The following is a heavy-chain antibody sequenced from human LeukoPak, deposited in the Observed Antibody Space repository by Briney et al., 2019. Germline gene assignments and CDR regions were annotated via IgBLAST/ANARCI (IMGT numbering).Heavy chain of an antibody. Sequence: SETLSPTWPVEAGSISNYYCSWIRPPAERVQGWVGRIHTSGAADYNPYFKSRVTMSVDTSKNQFSLRLSSVTAADTAVYYCAREYQVTYYYYYYMDVWGKGTTVTVPS. CDR3: AREYQVTYYYYYYMDV. CDR1: AGSISNYY. J-gene: IGHJ6*03. CDR2: IHTSGAA. D-gene: IGHD2-2*01. V-gene: IGHV4-59*10.